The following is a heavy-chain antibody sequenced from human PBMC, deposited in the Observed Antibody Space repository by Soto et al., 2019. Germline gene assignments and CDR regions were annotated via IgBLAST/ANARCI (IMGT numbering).Heavy chain of an antibody. J-gene: IGHJ4*02. CDR2: TYYRSKWYN. CDR3: ARGEQYSGRIFDY. Sequence: QVQLQQSGPGLVKPSQTLSVTCGISGDSVSSNSAAWNWLRQSPSRGLEWLGRTYYRSKWYNDYAVSVERRITINPDTSRNHFSLQLNFVTPEDTAVYFCARGEQYSGRIFDYWGQGTLVTVSS. D-gene: IGHD1-26*01. V-gene: IGHV6-1*01. CDR1: GDSVSSNSAA.